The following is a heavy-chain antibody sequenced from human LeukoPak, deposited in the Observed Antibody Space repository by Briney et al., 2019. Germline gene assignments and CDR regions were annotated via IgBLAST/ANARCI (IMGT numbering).Heavy chain of an antibody. CDR3: AKDLRSGGSCYWRGNWFDP. V-gene: IGHV3-30*02. CDR1: GFTFSSYG. CDR2: IRYDGSNK. J-gene: IGHJ5*02. D-gene: IGHD2-15*01. Sequence: GGSLRLSCAASGFTFSSYGMHWVRQAPGKGLEWVAFIRYDGSNKYYADSVKGRFTISRDNSKNTLYLQMNSLRAEDTAVYYCAKDLRSGGSCYWRGNWFDPWGQGTLVTVSS.